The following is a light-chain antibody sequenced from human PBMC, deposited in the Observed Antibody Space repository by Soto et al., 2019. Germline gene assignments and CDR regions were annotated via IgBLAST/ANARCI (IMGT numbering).Light chain of an antibody. CDR3: QQYNNWPPWT. Sequence: ETVMTQSAVTLSVSLGERATLSCRASQSVSTNLAWYQQKPGQAPRLLIYGASTRATVIPARFSGSGSGTEFTLTISSLQSEDFAVYYCQQYNNWPPWTFGQGTKVEIK. V-gene: IGKV3-15*01. J-gene: IGKJ1*01. CDR2: GAS. CDR1: QSVSTN.